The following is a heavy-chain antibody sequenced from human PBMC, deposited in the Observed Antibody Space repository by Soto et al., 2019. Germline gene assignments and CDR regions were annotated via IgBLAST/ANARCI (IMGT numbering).Heavy chain of an antibody. V-gene: IGHV1-8*01. J-gene: IGHJ6*02. CDR2: MNPNSGDT. Sequence: ASVKVSCKASGYIFSSQDINWVRQATGQGLEWMGWMNPNSGDTGFAQKFQGRVTMTRDTSLSTAYMEVSSLRSEDTAVYYCGRGRSGSYYRPGYRYYGLDVWGQGTTVTVSS. D-gene: IGHD1-26*01. CDR1: GYIFSSQD. CDR3: GRGRSGSYYRPGYRYYGLDV.